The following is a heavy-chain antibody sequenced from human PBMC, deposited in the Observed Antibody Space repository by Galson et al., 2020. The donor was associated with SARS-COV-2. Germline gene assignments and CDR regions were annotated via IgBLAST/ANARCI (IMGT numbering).Heavy chain of an antibody. J-gene: IGHJ4*02. Sequence: GESLKISCKGSGYSFTSYWIGWVRQMPGKGLEWMGIIYPGDSDTRYSPSFQGQVTISADKSISTAYLQWSSLKASDTAMYYCASTYYYDSSGYYSTNFDHWGQGTLVTVSS. CDR2: IYPGDSDT. D-gene: IGHD3-22*01. CDR3: ASTYYYDSSGYYSTNFDH. V-gene: IGHV5-51*01. CDR1: GYSFTSYW.